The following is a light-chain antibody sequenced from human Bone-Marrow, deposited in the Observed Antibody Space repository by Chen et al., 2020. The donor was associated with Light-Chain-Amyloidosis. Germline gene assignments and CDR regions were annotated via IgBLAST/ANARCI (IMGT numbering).Light chain of an antibody. CDR3: QSYDSSLFYV. J-gene: IGLJ1*01. V-gene: IGLV1-40*01. CDR1: SSNLGAGYD. Sequence: QSVLTQPPSVSAAPGQRVTISCTGSSSNLGAGYDVHWYQQLPGTAPKLLMYSNNTRPSGVPDRFSASKSGTSASLAITGLQTEDEADYFCQSYDSSLFYVFGTGTKVTVL. CDR2: SNN.